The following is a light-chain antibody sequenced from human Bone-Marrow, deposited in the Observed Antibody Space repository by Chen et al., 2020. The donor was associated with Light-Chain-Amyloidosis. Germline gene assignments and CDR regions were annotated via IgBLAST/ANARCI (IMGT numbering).Light chain of an antibody. V-gene: IGLV2-14*01. CDR1: SSDVGGDNH. J-gene: IGLJ1*01. CDR3: SSYTITNTLV. CDR2: DVT. Sequence: QSALTQPASVSGSPGQSITISCTGTSSDVGGDNHVSWYQQHPDKAPKRLISDVTYRPSWVPDRFSGSKSDNTASLTISGLQTEEEADYFCSSYTITNTLVFGSGTRVTVL.